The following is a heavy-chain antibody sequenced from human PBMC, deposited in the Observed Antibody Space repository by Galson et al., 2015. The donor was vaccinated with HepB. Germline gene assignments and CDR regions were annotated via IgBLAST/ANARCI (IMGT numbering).Heavy chain of an antibody. CDR2: MYHGGST. J-gene: IGHJ5*02. D-gene: IGHD3-16*01. CDR1: GYSISRGYF. V-gene: IGHV4-38-2*02. CDR3: AGEMLNFGGVTVPGWFDP. Sequence: ETLSLTCTVSGYSISRGYFWGWIRQTPGKGLEWIASMYHGGSTYYNPSLESRVTMSVDTSKNQFSLKLSSVSASDTALYYCAGEMLNFGGVTVPGWFDPWGQGTLVIVSS.